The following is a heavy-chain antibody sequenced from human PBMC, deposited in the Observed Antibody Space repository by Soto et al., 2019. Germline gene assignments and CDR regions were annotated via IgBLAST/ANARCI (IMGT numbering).Heavy chain of an antibody. J-gene: IGHJ3*02. Sequence: QITLKESGPTLVNPTQTLTLTCTFSGFSLSTSGGGVGWIRQPPGKALEWLALIYWDDDKRYSPSLKSRLTFSEDSSKNQVVLTMPHMDPVDTASYCCARLSPHDAFDIWCLGTMVTLSS. CDR1: GFSLSTSGGG. CDR2: IYWDDDK. V-gene: IGHV2-5*02. CDR3: ARLSPHDAFDI.